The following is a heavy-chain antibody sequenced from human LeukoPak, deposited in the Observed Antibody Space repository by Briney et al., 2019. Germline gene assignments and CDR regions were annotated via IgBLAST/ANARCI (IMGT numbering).Heavy chain of an antibody. D-gene: IGHD5-18*01. V-gene: IGHV4-31*03. CDR2: IYYSGST. CDR3: ARGYGRYFDY. Sequence: SETLSLTCTVSGGSISSGGYYWSWIRQHPGKGLEWIGYIYYSGSTYYNPSLKSRVTISVDTSKNQFSLKLSSVTAADTAVYYCARGYGRYFDYWGQGTLVTVSS. J-gene: IGHJ4*02. CDR1: GGSISSGGYY.